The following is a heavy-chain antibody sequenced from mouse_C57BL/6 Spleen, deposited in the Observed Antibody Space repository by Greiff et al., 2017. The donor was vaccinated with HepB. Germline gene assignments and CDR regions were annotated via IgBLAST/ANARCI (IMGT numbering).Heavy chain of an antibody. Sequence: VQLQQSGAELVRPGASVTLSCKASGYTFTDYEMHWVKQTPVHGLEWIGAIDPETGGTDYNQKFKGKAILTADKSSSTAYMELRSLTSEDSAVYYCAIDYDAWFAYWGQGTLVTVSA. V-gene: IGHV1-15*01. D-gene: IGHD2-4*01. CDR1: GYTFTDYE. CDR2: IDPETGGT. CDR3: AIDYDAWFAY. J-gene: IGHJ3*01.